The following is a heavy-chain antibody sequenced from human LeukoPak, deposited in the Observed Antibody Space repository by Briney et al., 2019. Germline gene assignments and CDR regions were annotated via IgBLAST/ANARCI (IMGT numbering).Heavy chain of an antibody. CDR1: GFTVSRNY. J-gene: IGHJ4*02. Sequence: GGSLRLSCAASGFTVSRNYMSWVRQAPGKGLEWVSVIYSGGSTYYADSVKGRFTISRDNSKNTLYLQMNSLRAEDTAVYYCARDFNDYDDYLPPIWGQGTLVTVSS. CDR3: ARDFNDYDDYLPPI. V-gene: IGHV3-53*01. D-gene: IGHD4-17*01. CDR2: IYSGGST.